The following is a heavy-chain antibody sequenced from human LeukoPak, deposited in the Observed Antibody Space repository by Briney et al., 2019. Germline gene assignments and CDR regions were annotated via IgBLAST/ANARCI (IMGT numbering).Heavy chain of an antibody. J-gene: IGHJ4*02. Sequence: PGGSLRLSCAASGFTFSSYAMTWVRQAPGKGLEWVSTMSASGGSTYYADSVRGRFTISRDNAKNSLYLQMNSLKDEDTAVYYCARLAGLAFDYWGQGTLVTVSS. CDR2: MSASGGST. CDR1: GFTFSSYA. D-gene: IGHD3-9*01. V-gene: IGHV3-23*01. CDR3: ARLAGLAFDY.